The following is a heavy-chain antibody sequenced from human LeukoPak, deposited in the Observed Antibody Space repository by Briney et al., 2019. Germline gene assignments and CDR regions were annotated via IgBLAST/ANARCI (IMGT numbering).Heavy chain of an antibody. CDR3: ASFEFYYGSGNYFNAAYFDY. CDR2: IYYSGST. CDR1: GGSISSYY. Sequence: SETLSLTCTVSGGSISSYYWSWIRQPPGKGLEWIGYIYYSGSTNYRPSLKSRVTISLDTSKNQVSLKLTSVTAADTAVYYCASFEFYYGSGNYFNAAYFDYWGQGTLVTVSS. D-gene: IGHD3-10*01. J-gene: IGHJ4*02. V-gene: IGHV4-59*08.